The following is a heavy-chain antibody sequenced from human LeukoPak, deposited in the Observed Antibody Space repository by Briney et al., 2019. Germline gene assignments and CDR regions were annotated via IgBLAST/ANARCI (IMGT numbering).Heavy chain of an antibody. CDR1: GFTFSSYS. CDR2: ISYDGSNK. CDR3: ARSKAGYSSGWYMDYFDY. V-gene: IGHV3-30*03. J-gene: IGHJ4*02. Sequence: PGGSLRLSCAASGFTFSSYSMNWVRQAPGKGLEWVAVISYDGSNKYYVDSVKGRFTISRDSSKNTLYLQMNSLRAEDTAVYYCARSKAGYSSGWYMDYFDYWGQGALVTVSS. D-gene: IGHD6-19*01.